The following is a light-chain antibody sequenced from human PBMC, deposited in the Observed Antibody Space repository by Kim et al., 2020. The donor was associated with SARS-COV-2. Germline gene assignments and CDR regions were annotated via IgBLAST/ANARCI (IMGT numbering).Light chain of an antibody. V-gene: IGLV2-14*03. Sequence: QSALTQPASVSGSPGQSITISCTGTSSDVGGYNLLSWYQHHPGKTPKLMIYDVNNRPSGVSNRFSGSKSGNTASLTISGLQSEDEADYYCTSYTSYSTLVFGGGTKLTVL. CDR3: TSYTSYSTLV. CDR2: DVN. J-gene: IGLJ3*02. CDR1: SSDVGGYNL.